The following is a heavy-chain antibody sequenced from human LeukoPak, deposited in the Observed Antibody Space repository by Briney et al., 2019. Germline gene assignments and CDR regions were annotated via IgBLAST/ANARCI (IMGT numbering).Heavy chain of an antibody. CDR2: INYSGST. CDR1: GGSFSGYH. Sequence: SETLSLTCAVYGGSFSGYHWSWIRQPPAKGLEWIGEINYSGSTNYNPSLKSRVTISVDTSTDQFSLKLSSVTAADTAVYYCARGPGRAMYSSGWYRYGMDVWGQGTTVTVSS. CDR3: ARGPGRAMYSSGWYRYGMDV. D-gene: IGHD6-19*01. J-gene: IGHJ6*02. V-gene: IGHV4-34*01.